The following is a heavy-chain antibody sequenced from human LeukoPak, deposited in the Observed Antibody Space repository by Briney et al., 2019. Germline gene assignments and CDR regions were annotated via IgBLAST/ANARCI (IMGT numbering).Heavy chain of an antibody. J-gene: IGHJ4*02. V-gene: IGHV5-51*01. CDR2: FYPNDSDT. D-gene: IGHD2-15*01. Sequence: GESLKISCKGSGYTFTNYCIGWVRQMPGKGLVWRGVFYPNDSDTRYSPSFQGQVTISADKSISTAYLQWSSLKASDTAMYYCARLSAVVAANRPHSFDDWGQGTLVTVSS. CDR3: ARLSAVVAANRPHSFDD. CDR1: GYTFTNYC.